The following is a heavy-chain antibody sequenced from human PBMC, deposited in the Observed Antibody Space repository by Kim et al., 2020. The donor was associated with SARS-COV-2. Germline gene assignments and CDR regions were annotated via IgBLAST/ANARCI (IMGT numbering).Heavy chain of an antibody. J-gene: IGHJ6*02. Sequence: ASVKVSCKASGYTFTDYYMHWVRQAPGQGLEWMGRINPNSGGTNYAQKFQGRVTMTRDTSISTAYMELNRLRSDDTAVYYCARVKNKSAGFTFGGVIGGYYYYGMDVWGQGTTVTVSS. CDR1: GYTFTDYY. D-gene: IGHD3-16*02. CDR2: INPNSGGT. CDR3: ARVKNKSAGFTFGGVIGGYYYYGMDV. V-gene: IGHV1-2*06.